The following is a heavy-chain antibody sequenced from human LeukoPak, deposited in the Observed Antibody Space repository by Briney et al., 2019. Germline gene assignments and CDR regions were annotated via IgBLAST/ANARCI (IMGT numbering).Heavy chain of an antibody. CDR1: GGSISSSSYY. J-gene: IGHJ4*02. V-gene: IGHV4-39*01. CDR3: ARHSRVEMATSKGIYYFDY. CDR2: SYCSGST. D-gene: IGHD5-24*01. Sequence: SETLSLTCTVSGGSISSSSYYWGWIRQPPGKGLVGIGCSYCSGSTYYNPSLKSRVTISVDTSKNQFSLKLSSVTAADTAVYYCARHSRVEMATSKGIYYFDYWGQGTLVTVSS.